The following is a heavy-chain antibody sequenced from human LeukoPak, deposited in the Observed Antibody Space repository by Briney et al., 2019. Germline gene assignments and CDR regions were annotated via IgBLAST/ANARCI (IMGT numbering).Heavy chain of an antibody. Sequence: GSLRLSCAASGFTFSSYWMSWVRQAPGKGLEWIGYIYYSGSTDYNPSLKSRFTMSVDTSKNQFSLKLSSVTAADTAVYYCASADYDMAFDIWGQGTMVTVSS. CDR1: GFTFSSYW. J-gene: IGHJ3*02. V-gene: IGHV4-59*06. CDR2: IYYSGST. D-gene: IGHD4/OR15-4a*01. CDR3: ASADYDMAFDI.